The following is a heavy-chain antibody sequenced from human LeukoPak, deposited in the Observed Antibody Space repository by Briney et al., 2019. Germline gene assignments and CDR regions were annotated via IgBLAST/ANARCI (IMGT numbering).Heavy chain of an antibody. D-gene: IGHD2/OR15-2a*01. CDR2: IIPIFGTA. CDR1: GYTFTSYA. J-gene: IGHJ4*02. CDR3: ARFSNLRGYFDY. V-gene: IGHV1-69*13. Sequence: SVKVSCKASGYTFTSYAMNWVRQAPGQGLEWMGGIIPIFGTANYAQKFQGRVTITADESTSTAYMELSSLRSEDTAVYYCARFSNLRGYFDYWGQGTLVTVSS.